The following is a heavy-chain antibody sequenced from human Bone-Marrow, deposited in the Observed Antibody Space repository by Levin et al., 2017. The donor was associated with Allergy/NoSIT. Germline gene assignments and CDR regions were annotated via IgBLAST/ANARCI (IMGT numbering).Heavy chain of an antibody. CDR1: GFTFSSYA. V-gene: IGHV3-23*01. Sequence: GGSLRLSCAASGFTFSSYAMSWVRQAPGKGLEWVSAISGSGGSTYYADSVKGRFTISRDNSKNTLYLQMNSLRAEDTAVYYCARGEDYGDYVFHYYYYGMDVWGQGTTVTVSS. D-gene: IGHD4-17*01. CDR2: ISGSGGST. J-gene: IGHJ6*02. CDR3: ARGEDYGDYVFHYYYYGMDV.